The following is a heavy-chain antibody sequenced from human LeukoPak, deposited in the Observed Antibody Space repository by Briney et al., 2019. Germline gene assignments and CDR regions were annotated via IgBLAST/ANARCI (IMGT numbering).Heavy chain of an antibody. CDR2: MSYDGAYK. D-gene: IGHD5-18*01. CDR3: AKNFLGGYTYGESYC. V-gene: IGHV3-30*18. J-gene: IGHJ4*02. Sequence: PGRSLRLSCAASGFTFSSYGMHWVRQAPGKGLEWVAVMSYDGAYKYYADSVKGRFTISRENSKNTLYLQMNSLRAEDTAVYYCAKNFLGGYTYGESYCCGQGTLVTVSS. CDR1: GFTFSSYG.